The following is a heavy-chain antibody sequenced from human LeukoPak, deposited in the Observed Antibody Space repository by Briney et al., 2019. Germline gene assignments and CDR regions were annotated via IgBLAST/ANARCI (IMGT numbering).Heavy chain of an antibody. CDR3: ASASGLRYYYFDY. CDR2: ISSSGGST. J-gene: IGHJ4*02. D-gene: IGHD1-14*01. Sequence: GGSLRLSCAASGFTFSSYAMSWVRQAPGKGLKWVSAISSSGGSTYYADSVKGRFTISRDNSKNTLYLQMNSLRAEDTAVYYCASASGLRYYYFDYWGQGTLVTVSS. CDR1: GFTFSSYA. V-gene: IGHV3-23*01.